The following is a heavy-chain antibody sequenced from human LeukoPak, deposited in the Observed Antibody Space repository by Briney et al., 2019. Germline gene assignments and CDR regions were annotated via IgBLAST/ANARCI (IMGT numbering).Heavy chain of an antibody. CDR2: INPNSGGT. CDR1: GYTFTGYY. Sequence: ASVEVSCKASGYTFTGYYMHWVRQAPGQGLEWMGWINPNSGGTNYAQKFQGRVTMTRDTSISTAYMELSRLRSDDTAVYYCARDLLYYGSGSYYNNAFDIWGQGTMVTVSS. J-gene: IGHJ3*02. CDR3: ARDLLYYGSGSYYNNAFDI. D-gene: IGHD3-10*01. V-gene: IGHV1-2*02.